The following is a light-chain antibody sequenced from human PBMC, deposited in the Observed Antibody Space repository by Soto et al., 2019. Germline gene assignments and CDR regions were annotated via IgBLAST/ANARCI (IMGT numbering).Light chain of an antibody. V-gene: IGLV4-69*01. CDR1: SGHSSYA. J-gene: IGLJ2*01. CDR2: LNSDGSH. Sequence: QPVLTQSPSASASLGASVKLTCTLSSGHSSYAIAWHQQQPEKGPRYLMKLNSDGSHSKGDGIPDRFSGSSSGAERYLTIASVQSEDEADYYCHTWGTGIVVFGGGTKLTVL. CDR3: HTWGTGIVV.